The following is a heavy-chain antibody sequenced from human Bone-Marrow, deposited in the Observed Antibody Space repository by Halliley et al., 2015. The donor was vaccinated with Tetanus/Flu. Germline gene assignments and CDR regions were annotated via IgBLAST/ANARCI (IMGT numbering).Heavy chain of an antibody. V-gene: IGHV1-69*11. CDR3: ATPRDTHFGRAFDV. CDR1: GGPFSNYA. J-gene: IGHJ3*01. D-gene: IGHD3-10*01. Sequence: QLVQSGAEVKTPGSSVKVSCKTSGGPFSNYALSWVRQAPGQGLEWLGWFIPTLGTTDYAQTFQGRVTFTADESTGTVYMEVSGLTSEDPAVYYCATPRDTHFGRAFDVWGQGTLVTVSS. CDR2: FIPTLGTT.